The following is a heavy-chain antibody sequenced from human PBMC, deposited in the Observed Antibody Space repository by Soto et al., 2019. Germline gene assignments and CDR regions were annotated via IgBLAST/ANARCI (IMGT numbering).Heavy chain of an antibody. CDR3: AKENGYSSSWFEFDY. J-gene: IGHJ4*02. D-gene: IGHD6-13*01. V-gene: IGHV3-23*01. Sequence: EVQLLESGGGLVQPGGSLRLSCAASGFTFSSYAMSGVRQAPGKGLEWVSAISSSGGSTYCADSVKGRFTISRDNSKNTLYLQMNSLRAEDTAVYYCAKENGYSSSWFEFDYWGQGTLVTVSS. CDR1: GFTFSSYA. CDR2: ISSSGGST.